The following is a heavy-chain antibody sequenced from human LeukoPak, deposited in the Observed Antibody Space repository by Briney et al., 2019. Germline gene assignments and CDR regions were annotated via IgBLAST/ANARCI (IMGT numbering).Heavy chain of an antibody. J-gene: IGHJ4*02. D-gene: IGHD3-22*01. CDR2: INHSEST. Sequence: SETLSLTCASYGGSFSGYFWTWIRQPPGKGLEWIGEINHSESTNYNPSLKSRVTISVDTSKNQFSLKLSSVTAADTAVYYCARESDSSGSYDYWGQGTLVTVSS. CDR1: GGSFSGYF. CDR3: ARESDSSGSYDY. V-gene: IGHV4-34*01.